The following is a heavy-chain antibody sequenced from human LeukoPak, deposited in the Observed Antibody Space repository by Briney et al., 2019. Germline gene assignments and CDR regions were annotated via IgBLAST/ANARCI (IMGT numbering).Heavy chain of an antibody. J-gene: IGHJ6*03. CDR2: IYYSGST. CDR1: GYSISSGYY. Sequence: SETLSLTCAVSGYSISSGYYWSWIRQPPGKGLEWIGYIYYSGSTNYNPSLKSRVTISVDTSKNQFSLKLSSVTAADTAVYYCARAGSSWYVDVWGKGTTVTVSS. CDR3: ARAGSSWYVDV. V-gene: IGHV4-61*01. D-gene: IGHD6-13*01.